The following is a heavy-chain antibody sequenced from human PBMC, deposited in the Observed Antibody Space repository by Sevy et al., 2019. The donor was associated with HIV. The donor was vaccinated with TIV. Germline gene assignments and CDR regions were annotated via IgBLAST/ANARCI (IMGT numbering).Heavy chain of an antibody. J-gene: IGHJ4*02. CDR1: GGSISSNNW. V-gene: IGHV4-4*02. D-gene: IGHD2-2*03. Sequence: SETLSLTCAVSGGSISSNNWWNWVRQTPGKGLEWIGEIYHSGSTNRNPSLKSRVTISVDKSKNQFSLKLSSVTAADPAVYYCARGVGGYCSSTSCHVDYWGQGTLVTVSS. CDR3: ARGVGGYCSSTSCHVDY. CDR2: IYHSGST.